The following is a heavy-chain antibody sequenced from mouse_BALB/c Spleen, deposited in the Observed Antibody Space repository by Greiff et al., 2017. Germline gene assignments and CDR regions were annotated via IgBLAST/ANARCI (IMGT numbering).Heavy chain of an antibody. CDR3: ARVGGYFDV. D-gene: IGHD3-1*01. V-gene: IGHV2-9*02. CDR1: GFSLTSYG. J-gene: IGHJ1*01. CDR2: IWAGGST. Sequence: VHLVESGPGLVAPSQSLSITCTVSGFSLTSYGVHWVRQPPGKGLEWLGVIWAGGSTNYNSALMSRLSISKDNSKSQVFLKMNSLQTDDTAMYYCARVGGYFDVWGAGTTVTVSS.